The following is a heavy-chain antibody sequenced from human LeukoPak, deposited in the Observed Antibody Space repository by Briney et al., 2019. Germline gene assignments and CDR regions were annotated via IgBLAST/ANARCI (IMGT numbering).Heavy chain of an antibody. Sequence: ASVKVSCKASGYTFTSYDINWVRQATGQGLEWMGWMNPNSGNTGYAQKFQGRVTMTRNTSISTAYMELSSLRSEDTAVYYCARGFKRFGVGASTPNDYWGQGTLVTVSS. D-gene: IGHD3-10*01. CDR2: MNPNSGNT. CDR3: ARGFKRFGVGASTPNDY. CDR1: GYTFTSYD. V-gene: IGHV1-8*01. J-gene: IGHJ4*02.